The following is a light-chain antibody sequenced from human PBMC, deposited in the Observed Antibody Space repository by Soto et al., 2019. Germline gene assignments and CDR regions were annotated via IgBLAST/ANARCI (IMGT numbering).Light chain of an antibody. Sequence: DIQMTQSPSTLSASVGDRVTITCWASQSISSWLAWYQQKPGKAPKLLIYKASSLESGVPSRFSGSGSGTDFTLTISSLQPDDFATYYCQQYNSYSGTFGQGTKVEIK. CDR3: QQYNSYSGT. J-gene: IGKJ1*01. V-gene: IGKV1-5*03. CDR1: QSISSW. CDR2: KAS.